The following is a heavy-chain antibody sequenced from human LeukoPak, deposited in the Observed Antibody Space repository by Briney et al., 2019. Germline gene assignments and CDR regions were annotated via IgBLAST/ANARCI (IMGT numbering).Heavy chain of an antibody. J-gene: IGHJ4*02. V-gene: IGHV3-66*01. D-gene: IGHD4-17*01. CDR1: GLTVTNNY. Sequence: GGSLRLSCAASGLTVTNNYWHWVRQPPGRGPEWISILYSDGDTKYADSVKGRFTFSRDSSRNTLYLQMNGLRAEDTAVYYCTYGDYPLTYWGQGTLVSVSS. CDR3: TYGDYPLTY. CDR2: LYSDGDT.